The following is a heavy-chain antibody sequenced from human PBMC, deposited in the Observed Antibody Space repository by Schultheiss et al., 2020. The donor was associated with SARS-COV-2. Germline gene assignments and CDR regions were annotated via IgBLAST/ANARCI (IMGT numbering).Heavy chain of an antibody. V-gene: IGHV5-10-1*01. CDR1: GYSFTSYW. D-gene: IGHD2-2*01. Sequence: GESLKISCKGSGYSFTSYWISWVRQMPGKGLEWMGRIDPSDSYTNYSPSFQGHVTISADKSISTAYLQWSSLKASDTAMYYCARQELVVVTAAMGVWFDPWGQGTLVTVSS. CDR2: IDPSDSYT. CDR3: ARQELVVVTAAMGVWFDP. J-gene: IGHJ5*02.